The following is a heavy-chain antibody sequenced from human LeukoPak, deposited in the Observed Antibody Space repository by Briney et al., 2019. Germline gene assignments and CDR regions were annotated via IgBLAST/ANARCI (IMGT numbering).Heavy chain of an antibody. J-gene: IGHJ4*02. D-gene: IGHD3-16*01. Sequence: PGGSLRLSCAASGFSFNNYAMHWVRQAPGKGLEWVALISYDGGDKYYAESMKGRITISRDNAENTLYLQMNNLRPDDTAFYFCVKEGVEYSYSYGDYWGQGTLVTVSS. CDR3: VKEGVEYSYSYGDY. V-gene: IGHV3-30*18. CDR1: GFSFNNYA. CDR2: ISYDGGDK.